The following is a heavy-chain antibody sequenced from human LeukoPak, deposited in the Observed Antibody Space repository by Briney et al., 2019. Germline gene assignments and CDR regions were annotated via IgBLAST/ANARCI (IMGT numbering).Heavy chain of an antibody. CDR3: AKDSYYGSGSSLNYYYGMDV. D-gene: IGHD3-10*01. CDR1: GFTFDDYA. Sequence: GGSLRLSCAASGFTFDDYAMHWVRQPPGKGLEWVSGISWNSGSIGYADSVKGRFTISRDNAKNSLYLQINSLRPEDTALYYCAKDSYYGSGSSLNYYYGMDVWGQGTTVTVSS. CDR2: ISWNSGSI. V-gene: IGHV3-9*01. J-gene: IGHJ6*02.